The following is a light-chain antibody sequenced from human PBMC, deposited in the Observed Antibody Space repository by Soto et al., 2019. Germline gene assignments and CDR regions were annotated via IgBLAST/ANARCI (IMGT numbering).Light chain of an antibody. Sequence: EIVLTQSPATLSLSPGERATLSCRASQSVSNYLSWYQQKPGQAPRLLMYETSRRATGIPARFSGSGSGTDFTLTISSLEPEDFAVYYCQQYGRSVGFGQGTKVDI. CDR3: QQYGRSVG. J-gene: IGKJ1*01. CDR1: QSVSNY. CDR2: ETS. V-gene: IGKV3-11*01.